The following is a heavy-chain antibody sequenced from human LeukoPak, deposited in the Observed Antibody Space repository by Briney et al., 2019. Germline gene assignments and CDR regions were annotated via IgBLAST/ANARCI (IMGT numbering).Heavy chain of an antibody. CDR1: GGSISSYY. J-gene: IGHJ5*02. CDR2: IYYSGST. CDR3: ARGHNYSGSGGYYKGGWFDP. V-gene: IGHV4-59*01. Sequence: SETLSLTCAVSGGSISSYYWSWIRQPPGKGLEWIGYIYYSGSTNYNPSLKSRVTISIDTSKNQFSLKLTSVTAADTAVYYCARGHNYSGSGGYYKGGWFDPWGQGTLVTVSS. D-gene: IGHD3-10*01.